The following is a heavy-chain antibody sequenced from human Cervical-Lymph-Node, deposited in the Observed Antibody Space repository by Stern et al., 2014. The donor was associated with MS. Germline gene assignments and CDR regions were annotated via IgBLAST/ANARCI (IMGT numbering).Heavy chain of an antibody. J-gene: IGHJ4*02. V-gene: IGHV3-33*01. Sequence: VQLVESGGGVVQPGRSLRLSCAASGFPFSHSGMHWVRQAPGKGLGWVAVMWYDGSNMYSAASVKGRFTVSRDISKNTLFLHMSSLRVEDTAFYYCARGDYGNYLDYWGQGTLVTVS. D-gene: IGHD4-17*01. CDR3: ARGDYGNYLDY. CDR1: GFPFSHSG. CDR2: MWYDGSNM.